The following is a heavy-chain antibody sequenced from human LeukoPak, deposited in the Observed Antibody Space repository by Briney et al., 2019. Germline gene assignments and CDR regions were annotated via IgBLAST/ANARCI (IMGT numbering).Heavy chain of an antibody. V-gene: IGHV3-30*04. CDR3: ARDTAVRGFDY. Sequence: PGRSLRLSCAASGFTFSSYAMHWVRQAPGKGLEWVAVISYDGSNKYYADSVKGRFTISRDNSKNTLYQQMNSLRAEDTAVYYCARDTAVRGFDYWGQGTLVTVSS. J-gene: IGHJ4*02. D-gene: IGHD3-10*01. CDR2: ISYDGSNK. CDR1: GFTFSSYA.